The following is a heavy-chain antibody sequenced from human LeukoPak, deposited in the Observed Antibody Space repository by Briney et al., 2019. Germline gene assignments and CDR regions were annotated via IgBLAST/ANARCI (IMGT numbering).Heavy chain of an antibody. D-gene: IGHD5-24*01. J-gene: IGHJ4*02. Sequence: GGSLRLSCAASGFPFSDYWMHWVRQAPGKGLVWVSRINSDGDSTSYADSVKGRFTISRDNAKNTLYLRMNSLRAEDTAVYYCVRDRWNFDYWGQGTLVTVSS. CDR2: INSDGDST. CDR1: GFPFSDYW. CDR3: VRDRWNFDY. V-gene: IGHV3-74*01.